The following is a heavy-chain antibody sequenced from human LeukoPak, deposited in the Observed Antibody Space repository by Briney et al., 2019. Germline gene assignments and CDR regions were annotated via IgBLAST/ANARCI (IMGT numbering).Heavy chain of an antibody. Sequence: ASVKVSCKASGYTFTSYSISWVRQAPGQGLEWMGWISANDGKIHYSERHQGRVTMTTDTVTSTAYMELRSLGSDDTAVYYCARELHVERDDYWGQGTLVTVSS. J-gene: IGHJ4*02. CDR2: ISANDGKI. CDR1: GYTFTSYS. D-gene: IGHD1-1*01. CDR3: ARELHVERDDY. V-gene: IGHV1-18*01.